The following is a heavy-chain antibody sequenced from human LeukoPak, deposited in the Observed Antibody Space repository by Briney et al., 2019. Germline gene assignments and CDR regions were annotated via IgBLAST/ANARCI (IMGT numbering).Heavy chain of an antibody. CDR3: ARYITRHYYDSSGYYHYFDY. D-gene: IGHD3-22*01. Sequence: GGSLRLSCAASGFTVSSNYMSWVRQAPGKGLEWVSVIYSGGSTYYADSVKGRFTISRDNSKNTLYLQRNSLRAEDTAVYYCARYITRHYYDSSGYYHYFDYWGQGTLVTVSS. CDR2: IYSGGST. V-gene: IGHV3-53*01. J-gene: IGHJ4*02. CDR1: GFTVSSNY.